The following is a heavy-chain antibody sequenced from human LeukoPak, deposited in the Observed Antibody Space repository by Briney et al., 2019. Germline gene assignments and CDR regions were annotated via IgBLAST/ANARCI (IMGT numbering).Heavy chain of an antibody. CDR2: ISSSSSYI. V-gene: IGHV3-21*01. D-gene: IGHD1-26*01. J-gene: IGHJ4*02. CDR3: ARDAKRKYSGSSQFDY. CDR1: GFTFSSYS. Sequence: PGGSLRLSCEASGFTFSSYSMNWVRQAPGKGLEWVSSISSSSSYIYYAGSVKGRFTISRDNAKNSLYLQMNSLRAEDTAVYYCARDAKRKYSGSSQFDYWGQGTLVTVSS.